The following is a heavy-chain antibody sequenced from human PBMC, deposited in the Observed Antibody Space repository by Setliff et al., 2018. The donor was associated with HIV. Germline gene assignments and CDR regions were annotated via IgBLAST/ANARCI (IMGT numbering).Heavy chain of an antibody. CDR1: GFTFSDYH. Sequence: LRLSCVASGFTFSDYHISWIRQAPGKGLEWVSYISGSSSTNYAESVKGRFTISRDNAKNSVYLQMNSLRAADTAGYYCARDQAYSTAWSGFDFWGQGALVTVSS. V-gene: IGHV3-11*05. D-gene: IGHD6-13*01. J-gene: IGHJ4*02. CDR3: ARDQAYSTAWSGFDF. CDR2: ISGSSST.